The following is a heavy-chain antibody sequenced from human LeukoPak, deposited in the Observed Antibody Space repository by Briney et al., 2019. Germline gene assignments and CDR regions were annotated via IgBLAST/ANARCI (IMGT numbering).Heavy chain of an antibody. CDR3: ARHVCDGDCYTFDY. CDR1: GGSISSNSHY. Sequence: SETLSLTCTVSGGSISSNSHYWAWTRQPPGKGLEWIGSMFYSGTTYYQSSLKSRVTISVDTSKNQFSLKLSSVTAADTAVYYCARHVCDGDCYTFDYWGQGILVTVSS. CDR2: MFYSGTT. J-gene: IGHJ4*02. D-gene: IGHD2-21*02. V-gene: IGHV4-39*01.